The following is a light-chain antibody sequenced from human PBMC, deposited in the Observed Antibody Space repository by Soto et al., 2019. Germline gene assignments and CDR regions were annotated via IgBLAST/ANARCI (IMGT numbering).Light chain of an antibody. V-gene: IGKV1-39*01. CDR2: GAS. J-gene: IGKJ3*01. Sequence: DIPLTQSPSSLCASVGARVTITGRASQTISNYLNWYQMKPGNAPKLLIYGASSLQNGVPPRFSGSGSGTDFALTIRNLEPEDFASYFCQQSYTSPTFGPGTKVDL. CDR3: QQSYTSPT. CDR1: QTISNY.